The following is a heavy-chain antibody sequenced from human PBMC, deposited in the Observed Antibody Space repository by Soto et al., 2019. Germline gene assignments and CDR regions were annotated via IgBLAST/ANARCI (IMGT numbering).Heavy chain of an antibody. D-gene: IGHD3-10*02. Sequence: PGKGLEWVSYISSSSSTIYYADSVKGRITISRDTATHSLSLQMNSRRAEDTAVYYCARTPTRKGSLFFFFQAEDGIRHVRSVAAFVLNRSSDL. CDR2: ISSSSSTI. J-gene: IGHJ2*01. CDR3: ARTPTRKGSLFFFFQAEDGIRHVRSVAAFVLNRSSDL. V-gene: IGHV3-48*01.